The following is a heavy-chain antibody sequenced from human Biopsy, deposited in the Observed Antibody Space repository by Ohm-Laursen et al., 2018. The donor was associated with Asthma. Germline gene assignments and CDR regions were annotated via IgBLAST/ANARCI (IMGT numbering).Heavy chain of an antibody. J-gene: IGHJ6*02. CDR2: IMTVFGTT. Sequence: SVKVSCKASGGMFGNYAISWVRQAPGLGLEWLGGIMTVFGTTNYAQKFQGRVTITADESTRTAYMEVTSLRSEDTAIYYCARCQVGYSSGWSLLLKKIYYSGMDVWGQGTAVTVSS. D-gene: IGHD6-19*01. V-gene: IGHV1-69*01. CDR1: GGMFGNYA. CDR3: ARCQVGYSSGWSLLLKKIYYSGMDV.